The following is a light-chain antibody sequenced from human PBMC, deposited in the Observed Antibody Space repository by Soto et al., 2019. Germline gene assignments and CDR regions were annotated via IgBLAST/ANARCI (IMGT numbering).Light chain of an antibody. J-gene: IGLJ1*01. V-gene: IGLV1-44*01. Sequence: SAMTQLPSASGTRGQRVTISCSGRSSNIGINTVNWYQQVPGTAPKLLIYTDNQRPSGVPDRFSGSKSGTSASLAISGLQSEDEADYYCAAWDDSLNGLYVFGTGTKVTVL. CDR3: AAWDDSLNGLYV. CDR2: TDN. CDR1: SSNIGINT.